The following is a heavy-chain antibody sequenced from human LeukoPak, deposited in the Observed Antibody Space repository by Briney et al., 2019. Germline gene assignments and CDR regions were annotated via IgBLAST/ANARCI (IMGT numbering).Heavy chain of an antibody. Sequence: PSETLSLTCTVSGGSISSYYRSWIRQPPGKGLEWIGYIYYSGSTNYNPSLKSRVTISVDTSKNQFSLKLSSVTAADTAVYYCARGGRYYDSSGYLAFDYWGQGTLVTVSS. D-gene: IGHD3-22*01. CDR2: IYYSGST. J-gene: IGHJ4*02. V-gene: IGHV4-59*01. CDR3: ARGGRYYDSSGYLAFDY. CDR1: GGSISSYY.